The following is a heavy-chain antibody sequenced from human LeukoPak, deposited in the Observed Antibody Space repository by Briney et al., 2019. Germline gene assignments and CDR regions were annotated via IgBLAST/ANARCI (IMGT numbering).Heavy chain of an antibody. CDR1: GFTFSTYA. J-gene: IGHJ4*02. D-gene: IGHD4-17*01. V-gene: IGHV3-23*01. Sequence: SGGSLRLSCAAFGFTFSTYAMTWVRQAPGKGLEWVSVIRGSGGNTYYADSVKGRFTISRDNSKNTLYLQMNSLRAEDTAVYYCAKDLYGDYGGIDYWGQGTLVTVSS. CDR3: AKDLYGDYGGIDY. CDR2: IRGSGGNT.